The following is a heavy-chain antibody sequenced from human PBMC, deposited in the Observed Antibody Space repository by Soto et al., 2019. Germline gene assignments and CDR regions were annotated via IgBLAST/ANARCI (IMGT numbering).Heavy chain of an antibody. CDR2: IYPYDSDT. CDR1: GYSFTNYW. J-gene: IGHJ6*02. Sequence: PGESLKISCQGSGYSFTNYWIAWVRQMPGKGLEWMAIIYPYDSDTTYSPSFQGQVTISADKSINTAYLQWSSLKASDTAIYYCARRPSDYYGMDVWGQGTMVTVSS. D-gene: IGHD1-26*01. V-gene: IGHV5-51*01. CDR3: ARRPSDYYGMDV.